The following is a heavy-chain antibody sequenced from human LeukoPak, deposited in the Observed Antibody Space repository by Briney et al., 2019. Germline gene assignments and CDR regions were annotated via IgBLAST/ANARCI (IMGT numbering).Heavy chain of an antibody. CDR3: ASSTYYSHFDY. V-gene: IGHV4-4*07. J-gene: IGHJ4*02. D-gene: IGHD3-22*01. CDR2: IYTSGST. CDR1: GGSISSYY. Sequence: SETLSLTCTVSGGSISSYYWSWIRQPAGKGLEWIGRIYTSGSTNYNPSLKSRVTMSVDTSKNQFSLKLSSVTAADTAVYYCASSTYYSHFDYWSQGTLVTVSS.